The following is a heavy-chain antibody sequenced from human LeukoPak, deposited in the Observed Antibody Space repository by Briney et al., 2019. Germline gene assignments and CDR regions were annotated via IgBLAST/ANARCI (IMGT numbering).Heavy chain of an antibody. CDR1: GFTFSSCA. Sequence: PGGSLRLSCAASGFTFSSCAMHWVRQAPGKGLEWVAVISYDGSNKYYADSVKGRFTISRDNSKNTLYLQMNSLRAEDTAVYYCARDGDYGDLYYYYGMDVWGQGTTVTVSS. D-gene: IGHD4-17*01. J-gene: IGHJ6*02. CDR2: ISYDGSNK. V-gene: IGHV3-30-3*01. CDR3: ARDGDYGDLYYYYGMDV.